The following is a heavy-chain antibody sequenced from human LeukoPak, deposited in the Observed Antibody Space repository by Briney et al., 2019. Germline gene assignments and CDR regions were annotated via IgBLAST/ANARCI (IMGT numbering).Heavy chain of an antibody. CDR2: IYSGGST. D-gene: IGHD3-22*01. J-gene: IGHJ6*03. CDR1: GFTVSSNY. CDR3: ARHPYYYDSSGYYYAYYYMDV. V-gene: IGHV3-53*01. Sequence: GGSLRLSCAASGFTVSSNYMSWVRQAPGKGLEWVSVIYSGGSTYYADSVKGRFTISRDNSKNTLYLQMNSLRAEDTAAYYCARHPYYYDSSGYYYAYYYMDVWGKGTTVTISS.